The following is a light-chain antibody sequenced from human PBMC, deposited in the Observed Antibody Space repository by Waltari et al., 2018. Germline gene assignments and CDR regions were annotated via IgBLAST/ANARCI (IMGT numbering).Light chain of an antibody. CDR3: QVWDGRSGHPVV. J-gene: IGLJ1*01. Sequence: SYVLTQPPSVSVAPGKTATITCGANNIGRKSVHWYQHKPGQAPVLVIFYDSDRPSGIPERFSGSNSGNTATLTITRVEAGDEADYYCQVWDGRSGHPVVFGTGTKVTVL. CDR2: YDS. V-gene: IGLV3-21*04. CDR1: NIGRKS.